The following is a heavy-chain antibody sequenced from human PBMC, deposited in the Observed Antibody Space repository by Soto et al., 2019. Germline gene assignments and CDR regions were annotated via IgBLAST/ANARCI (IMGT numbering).Heavy chain of an antibody. Sequence: QVQLQESGLGLVKPSETLSLTCTVSGGSVNSGSYYWTWIRQPPGKGLEWIGYLYYNTNTNYNPSLKSRVTISVDTSKNQFSLKLSSVTAADTAVYYCARTYCTTTSCQAHGMDVWGQGTTVTVSS. J-gene: IGHJ6*02. CDR3: ARTYCTTTSCQAHGMDV. CDR1: GGSVNSGSYY. CDR2: LYYNTNT. D-gene: IGHD2-2*01. V-gene: IGHV4-61*01.